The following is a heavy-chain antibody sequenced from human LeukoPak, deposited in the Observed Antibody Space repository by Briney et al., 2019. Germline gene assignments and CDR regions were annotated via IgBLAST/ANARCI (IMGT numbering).Heavy chain of an antibody. J-gene: IGHJ4*02. D-gene: IGHD3-22*01. V-gene: IGHV1-2*02. Sequence: ASVKVSCKASGYTFTGYYMHWVRQAPGQGLEWMGWINPNSGGTNYAQKFQGRVTMTRDTSISTAYMELSRLRSDDSAVYYCARDRRVYYDSSGYSWWSFDYWGQGTLVTVSS. CDR3: ARDRRVYYDSSGYSWWSFDY. CDR2: INPNSGGT. CDR1: GYTFTGYY.